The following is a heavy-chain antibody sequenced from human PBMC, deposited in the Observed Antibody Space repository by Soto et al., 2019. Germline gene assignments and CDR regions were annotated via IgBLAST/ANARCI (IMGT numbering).Heavy chain of an antibody. CDR2: INPSGGST. CDR3: ASHIVVVTAANAFDI. V-gene: IGHV1-46*01. D-gene: IGHD2-21*02. Sequence: ASVKVSCKASGYTFTSYYMHWVRQAPGQGLEWMGIINPSGGSTSYAQKFQGRVTITADESTSTAYMELSSLGSEDTAVYYCASHIVVVTAANAFDIWGQGTMVTV. CDR1: GYTFTSYY. J-gene: IGHJ3*02.